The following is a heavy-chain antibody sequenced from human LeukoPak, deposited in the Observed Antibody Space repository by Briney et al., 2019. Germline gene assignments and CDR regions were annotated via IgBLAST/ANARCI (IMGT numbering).Heavy chain of an antibody. Sequence: SETLSLTRTVSGVSISGDYWSWIRQSPGKGLEWIAYVYYSGSTNYNPSLQSRVTISVDTSKNQFSLNLSSVTAADTAVYYCARGPGGSSWPPTGDFDYWGQGTLVTVSS. D-gene: IGHD6-13*01. CDR3: ARGPGGSSWPPTGDFDY. J-gene: IGHJ4*02. V-gene: IGHV4-59*01. CDR1: GVSISGDY. CDR2: VYYSGST.